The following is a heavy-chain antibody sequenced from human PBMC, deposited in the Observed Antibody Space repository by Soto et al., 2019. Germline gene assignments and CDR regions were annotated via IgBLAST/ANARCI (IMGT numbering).Heavy chain of an antibody. V-gene: IGHV3-48*01. Sequence: GGSLRLSCAASGFTFSSYSMNWVRQAPGKGLEWVSYISSSSTIYYADSVKGRFTISRDNAKNSLYLQMNSLRAEDTAVYYCARDRAYSGYLDAFDIWGQGTMVTVSS. CDR3: ARDRAYSGYLDAFDI. J-gene: IGHJ3*02. D-gene: IGHD5-12*01. CDR1: GFTFSSYS. CDR2: ISSSSTI.